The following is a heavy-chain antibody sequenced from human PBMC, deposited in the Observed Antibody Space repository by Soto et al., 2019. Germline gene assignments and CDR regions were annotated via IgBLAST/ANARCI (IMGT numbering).Heavy chain of an antibody. Sequence: PSETLSLTCAVYGGSFSGYYWSWIRQPPGKGLEWIGEINHSGSTNYNPSLKSRVTISVDTSKNQFSLKLSSVTAADTAVYYCARFPPVFRPAAAGTDYFDDSGQGTLVTVSS. D-gene: IGHD6-13*01. V-gene: IGHV4-34*01. CDR3: ARFPPVFRPAAAGTDYFDD. CDR2: INHSGST. CDR1: GGSFSGYY. J-gene: IGHJ4*02.